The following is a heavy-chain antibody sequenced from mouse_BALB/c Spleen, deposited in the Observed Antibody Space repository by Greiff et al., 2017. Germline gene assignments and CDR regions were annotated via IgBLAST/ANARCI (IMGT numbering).Heavy chain of an antibody. Sequence: VQLKESGPGLVKPSQSLSLTCTVTGYSITSDYAWNWIRQFPGNTLEWMGYISYSGSTSYNPSLKSRISITRDTSKNQFFLQLNSVTTEDTATYYCARGPGRTWFAYWGQGTLVTVSA. CDR1: GYSITSDYA. D-gene: IGHD3-3*01. CDR3: ARGPGRTWFAY. V-gene: IGHV3-2*02. J-gene: IGHJ3*01. CDR2: ISYSGST.